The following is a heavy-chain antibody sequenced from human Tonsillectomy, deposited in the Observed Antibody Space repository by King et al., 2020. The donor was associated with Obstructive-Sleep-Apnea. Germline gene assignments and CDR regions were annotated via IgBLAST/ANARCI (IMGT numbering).Heavy chain of an antibody. J-gene: IGHJ3*02. Sequence: QLVQSGAEVKKPGESLKISCKISGYSFTNYWIGWVRQMPGKGLEWMGIIYPGDSETRYNPSFQGQVTIPADKSISTAYLQWTSLKASDTATYYCARQGGHGSGWNRKNAFDIWGQGTMVTVSS. V-gene: IGHV5-51*01. CDR2: IYPGDSET. CDR3: ARQGGHGSGWNRKNAFDI. D-gene: IGHD6-19*01. CDR1: GYSFTNYW.